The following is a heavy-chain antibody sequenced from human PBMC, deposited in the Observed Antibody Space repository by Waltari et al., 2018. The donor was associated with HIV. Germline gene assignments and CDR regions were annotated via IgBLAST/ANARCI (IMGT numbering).Heavy chain of an antibody. CDR3: ARDYLPHTVPVRWYNWFDP. CDR1: GYTFTSYA. Sequence: QVQLVQSGAEVKKPGASVKVSCKASGYTFTSYAMHWVRQAPGQRLEWMGWINGGNGNTKYAQMFQGRVTITRDTSASTAYMERSSLRSEDTAVYYCARDYLPHTVPVRWYNWFDPWGQGTLVTVSS. V-gene: IGHV1-3*01. D-gene: IGHD3-10*01. J-gene: IGHJ5*02. CDR2: INGGNGNT.